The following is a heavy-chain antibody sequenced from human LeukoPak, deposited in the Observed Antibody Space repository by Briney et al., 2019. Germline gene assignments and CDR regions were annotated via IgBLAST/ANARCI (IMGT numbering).Heavy chain of an antibody. J-gene: IGHJ3*02. CDR1: GFTFSSYW. D-gene: IGHD3-22*01. CDR2: INSDGSST. V-gene: IGHV3-74*01. CDR3: ARVTYYYDSSGCLDAFDI. Sequence: GGSLRLSCAASGFTFSSYWMHWVRQAPGKGLVWVSRINSDGSSTSYADSVKGRFTISRDNAKNTLYLQMNSLRAEDTALYHCARVTYYYDSSGCLDAFDIWGQGTMVTVSS.